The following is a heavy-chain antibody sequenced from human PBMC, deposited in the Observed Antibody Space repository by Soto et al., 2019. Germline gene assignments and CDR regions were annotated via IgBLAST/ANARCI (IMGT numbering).Heavy chain of an antibody. Sequence: GGSLRLSCVASGFTFSSYAMSWVRQAPGKGLEWVSAISGSGGSTYYADSVKGRFTISRDNSKNTLYLQMNSLRAEDTAVYYCAKESYYGSGSYYLPPAQEIDYWGQGTLVTVSS. V-gene: IGHV3-23*01. J-gene: IGHJ4*02. CDR1: GFTFSSYA. CDR2: ISGSGGST. CDR3: AKESYYGSGSYYLPPAQEIDY. D-gene: IGHD3-10*01.